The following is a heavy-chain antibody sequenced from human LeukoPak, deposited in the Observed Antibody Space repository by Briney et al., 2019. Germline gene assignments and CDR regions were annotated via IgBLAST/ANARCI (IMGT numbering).Heavy chain of an antibody. CDR3: AKRLAAAGSYYQYYYMDV. CDR1: GFTXSSYG. V-gene: IGHV3-23*01. CDR2: ISGSGGST. J-gene: IGHJ6*03. D-gene: IGHD6-13*01. Sequence: ASGFTXSSYGMSWVRQAPGKGLEWVSAISGSGGSTYYADSVKGRFTISRDNSKNTLYLQMNSLRAEDTAVYYCAKRLAAAGSYYQYYYMDVWGKGTTVTISS.